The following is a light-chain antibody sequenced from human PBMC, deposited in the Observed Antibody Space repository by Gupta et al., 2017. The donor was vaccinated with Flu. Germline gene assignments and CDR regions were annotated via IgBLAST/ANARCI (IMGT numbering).Light chain of an antibody. CDR1: SSKFGNND. Sequence: RVTTSSSGSSSKFGNNDVNWYQHHTGAAHNRLIDSKKRRLSAVPDRFSGSKSGTYASLHIIGLQAEDEAYYYCADWDDRMNSLGFGGGTRLTVL. CDR3: ADWDDRMNSLG. CDR2: SKK. J-gene: IGLJ2*01. V-gene: IGLV1-44*01.